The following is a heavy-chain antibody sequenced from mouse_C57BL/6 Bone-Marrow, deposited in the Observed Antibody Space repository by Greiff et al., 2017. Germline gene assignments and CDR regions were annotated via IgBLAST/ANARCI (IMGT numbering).Heavy chain of an antibody. CDR1: GFTFSSYA. CDR3: ARDGSYWYFDV. Sequence: EVKLMESGGGLVKPGGSLKLSCAASGFTFSSYAMSWVRQTPEKRLEWVATISDGGSYTYYPDNVQGRFTISRDNAKNNLYLQMSHLKAEDTAMYYCARDGSYWYFDVWGTGTTVTVSS. CDR2: ISDGGSYT. V-gene: IGHV5-4*01. J-gene: IGHJ1*03.